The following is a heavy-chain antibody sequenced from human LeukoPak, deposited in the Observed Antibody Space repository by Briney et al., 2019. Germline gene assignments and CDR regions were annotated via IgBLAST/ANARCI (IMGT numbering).Heavy chain of an antibody. Sequence: GGSLRLSCAASGFTFSRAWMSWVRQAPGKGLEWVANIKEDGSEDYYADSVKGRFAISKDNAKNLLYLQMNNLRAEDTAMYYCARDADGYEDWGQGTLVIVSS. CDR3: ARDADGYED. J-gene: IGHJ4*02. CDR2: IKEDGSED. CDR1: GFTFSRAW. V-gene: IGHV3-7*01. D-gene: IGHD5-24*01.